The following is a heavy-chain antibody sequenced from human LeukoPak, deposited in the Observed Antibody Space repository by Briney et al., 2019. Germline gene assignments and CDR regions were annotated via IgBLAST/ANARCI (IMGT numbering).Heavy chain of an antibody. V-gene: IGHV1-8*01. J-gene: IGHJ6*03. CDR2: MNPNSGNT. CDR1: GGTFTSYD. Sequence: ASVKVSRKASGGTFTSYDINWVRQATGQGLEWMGWMNPNSGNTGYAQKFQGRVTMTRNTSISTAYMELSSLRSEDTAVYYCARAPGWWNYYYMDVWGKGTTVTVSS. D-gene: IGHD2-15*01. CDR3: ARAPGWWNYYYMDV.